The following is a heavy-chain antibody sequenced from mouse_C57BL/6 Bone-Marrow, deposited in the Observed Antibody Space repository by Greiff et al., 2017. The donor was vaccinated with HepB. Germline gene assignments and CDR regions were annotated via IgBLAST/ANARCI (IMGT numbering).Heavy chain of an antibody. D-gene: IGHD2-4*01. Sequence: VQLKQSGPELVKPGASVKIPCKASGYTFTDYNMDWVKQSHGKSLEWIGDINPNNGGTIYNQKFKGKATLTVDKSSSTAYMELRSLTSEDTAVYYCARNRGLRRPYYFDYWGQGTTLTVSS. CDR3: ARNRGLRRPYYFDY. CDR2: INPNNGGT. J-gene: IGHJ2*01. V-gene: IGHV1-18*01. CDR1: GYTFTDYN.